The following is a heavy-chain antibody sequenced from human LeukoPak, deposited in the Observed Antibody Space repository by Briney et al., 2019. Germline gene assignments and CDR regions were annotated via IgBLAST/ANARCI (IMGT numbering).Heavy chain of an antibody. CDR3: ARVAIVEWLSPFDY. Sequence: ASVKLSCKASGYTFTSYGISWVRQAPGHGLEWMGWIRTYNGNTNYAQKQKGRVTMTTDTSTSTAYMELRSLRSDDTAVYYCARVAIVEWLSPFDYWGQGTLVTVSS. J-gene: IGHJ4*02. CDR1: GYTFTSYG. D-gene: IGHD3-3*01. V-gene: IGHV1-18*01. CDR2: IRTYNGNT.